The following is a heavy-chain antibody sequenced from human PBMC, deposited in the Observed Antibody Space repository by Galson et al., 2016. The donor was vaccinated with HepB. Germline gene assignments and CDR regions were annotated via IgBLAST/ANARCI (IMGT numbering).Heavy chain of an antibody. D-gene: IGHD3-10*01. J-gene: IGHJ4*02. Sequence: SETLSLTCTVSGDSFGSTDYYWAWIRQPPGKGLEWIGNIYYSGTTYYNPSLKSRVTISEDTSKTQFSLNLRFVTAADTAIYYCARMSHYGSTGYYPGSYYFDYWGQGSLVTVSS. V-gene: IGHV4-39*01. CDR1: GDSFGSTDYY. CDR3: ARMSHYGSTGYYPGSYYFDY. CDR2: IYYSGTT.